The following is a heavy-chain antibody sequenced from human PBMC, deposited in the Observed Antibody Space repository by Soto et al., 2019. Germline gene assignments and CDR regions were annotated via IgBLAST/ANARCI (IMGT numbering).Heavy chain of an antibody. V-gene: IGHV3-15*01. CDR2: IKSIYNGGTI. Sequence: GGSLRLSCVGSGFTFSNAWMSWVRQAPGKGLEWVGRIKSIYNGGTIEYAAPVKGRFIITRDDSRATVFLQMNSLKTEDTAVYYCATGQYFDFWGQGTVVTVSS. J-gene: IGHJ4*02. CDR1: GFTFSNAW. CDR3: ATGQYFDF.